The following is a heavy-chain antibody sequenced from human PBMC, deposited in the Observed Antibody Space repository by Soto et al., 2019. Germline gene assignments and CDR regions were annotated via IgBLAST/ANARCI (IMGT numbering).Heavy chain of an antibody. V-gene: IGHV3-30*18. CDR2: ISYDGSNK. D-gene: IGHD3-22*01. Sequence: GGSLRLSCAASGFTFSSYGMHWVRQAPGKGLEWVAVISYDGSNKYYADSVKGRFTISRDNSKNTLYLQMNSLRAEDTAVYYCAKGITMIVVVDGMDVWGQGTTVTVSS. CDR1: GFTFSSYG. J-gene: IGHJ6*02. CDR3: AKGITMIVVVDGMDV.